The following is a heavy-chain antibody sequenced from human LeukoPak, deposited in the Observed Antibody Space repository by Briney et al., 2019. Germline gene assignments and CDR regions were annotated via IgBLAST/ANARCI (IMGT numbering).Heavy chain of an antibody. CDR3: ARDNGDYEGYFDY. D-gene: IGHD4-17*01. V-gene: IGHV3-7*01. Sequence: GGSLRLSCAVSGFTFSSYWMSWVRQAPGKGLEWVANIKQDGSEKYYVDSVKGRFTISRDNAKNSLYLQMNSLRAEDTAVYYCARDNGDYEGYFDYWGQGTLVTVSS. J-gene: IGHJ4*02. CDR1: GFTFSSYW. CDR2: IKQDGSEK.